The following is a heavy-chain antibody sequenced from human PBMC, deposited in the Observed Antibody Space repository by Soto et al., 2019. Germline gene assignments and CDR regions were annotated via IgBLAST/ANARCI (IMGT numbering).Heavy chain of an antibody. D-gene: IGHD3-16*02. Sequence: ASVKVSCKASGYTFTSYGISWVRQAPGQGLEWMGWISAYNGNTNYAQKLQGRVTMTTDTSTSTAYMELRSLRSDDTAVYYCARGYYDYIWGSYRPDAFDIWGQGTMVTVS. CDR3: ARGYYDYIWGSYRPDAFDI. J-gene: IGHJ3*02. CDR1: GYTFTSYG. CDR2: ISAYNGNT. V-gene: IGHV1-18*01.